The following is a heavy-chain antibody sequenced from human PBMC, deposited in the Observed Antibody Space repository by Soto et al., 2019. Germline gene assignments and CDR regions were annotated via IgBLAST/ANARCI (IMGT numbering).Heavy chain of an antibody. V-gene: IGHV4-39*01. J-gene: IGHJ3*02. CDR3: ARRYGVAFDI. Sequence: SETLSLTCTVSGGSISSTNYYWGWIRQPPGKGLEWIGTIYYSESPYYNSSLKSRVTISVDTSKNQFSLKLSSVTAADTAVYYCARRYGVAFDIWGQGTMVTVSS. D-gene: IGHD3-10*01. CDR1: GGSISSTNYY. CDR2: IYYSESP.